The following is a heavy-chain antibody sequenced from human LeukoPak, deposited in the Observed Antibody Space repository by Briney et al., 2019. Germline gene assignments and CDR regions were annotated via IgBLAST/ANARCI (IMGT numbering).Heavy chain of an antibody. J-gene: IGHJ4*02. CDR3: AIPGGSSRDFDY. V-gene: IGHV1-24*01. D-gene: IGHD6-13*01. CDR1: GYTLTELS. Sequence: ASVKVSCKVSGYTLTELSMHWVRQAPGKGLEWMGGFDPEDGETIYAQKFQGRVTMTEDTSTDTAYMELSSLRSEDTAVYYCAIPGGSSRDFDYWGQGTLVTVSP. CDR2: FDPEDGET.